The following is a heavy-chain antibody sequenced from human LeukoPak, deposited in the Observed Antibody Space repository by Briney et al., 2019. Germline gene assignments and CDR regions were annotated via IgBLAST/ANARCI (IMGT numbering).Heavy chain of an antibody. V-gene: IGHV1-46*01. D-gene: IGHD3-10*01. CDR1: GYTFTSYY. J-gene: IGHJ4*02. CDR2: INPSGGST. Sequence: ASVKVSCKASGYTFTSYYMHWVRQAPGQGLEWMGIINPSGGSTSYAQKFQGRVTMTRDTSTSTVYMELSSLRSEDTAVYYCATHPLNYGSGSYSLDYWGQGTLVTVSS. CDR3: ATHPLNYGSGSYSLDY.